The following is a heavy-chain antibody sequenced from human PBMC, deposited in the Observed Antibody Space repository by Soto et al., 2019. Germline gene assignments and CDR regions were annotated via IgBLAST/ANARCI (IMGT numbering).Heavy chain of an antibody. D-gene: IGHD2-21*02. Sequence: GGSLRLSCAASGFTFSGYAMSWVRQAPGKGLEWVSAISGSGGSTYYADSVKGRFTISRDNSKNTLYLQMNSLRAEDTAVYYCAKVRRRDCGGDCDRRESIDALDIWGQGTMVTVSS. CDR1: GFTFSGYA. V-gene: IGHV3-23*01. CDR2: ISGSGGST. J-gene: IGHJ3*02. CDR3: AKVRRRDCGGDCDRRESIDALDI.